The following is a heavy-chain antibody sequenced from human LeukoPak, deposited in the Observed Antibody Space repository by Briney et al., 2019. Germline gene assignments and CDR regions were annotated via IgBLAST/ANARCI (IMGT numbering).Heavy chain of an antibody. CDR1: GGSINSGSYD. D-gene: IGHD6-6*01. CDR2: INYGGSA. CDR3: ARRIIAARRGSYFDS. J-gene: IGHJ4*02. V-gene: IGHV4-39*01. Sequence: SGTLSLTCAVSGGSINSGSYDWGWIRQPPGKGLEWIGSINYGGSAYYNPSLKSRVTISVDTSKNQFSLKLTSVTAADTAVYYCARRIIAARRGSYFDSWGQGTLVTVSS.